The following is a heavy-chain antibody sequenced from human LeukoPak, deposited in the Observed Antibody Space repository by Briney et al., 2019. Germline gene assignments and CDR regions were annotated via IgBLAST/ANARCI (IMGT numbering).Heavy chain of an antibody. CDR1: GVSVSNNSAS. V-gene: IGHV6-1*01. CDR2: TYYRSKWYS. D-gene: IGHD3/OR15-3a*01. CDR3: ARAGLDCHYGMDV. J-gene: IGHJ6*02. Sequence: SQTLSLTCAISGVSVSNNSASWNWIRQSPSRGLEWLGRTYYRSKWYSDYAVSVKSRITINPDTSKNQFSLKLNSVTPEDTAVYYCARAGLDCHYGMDVWGQGTLVTVSS.